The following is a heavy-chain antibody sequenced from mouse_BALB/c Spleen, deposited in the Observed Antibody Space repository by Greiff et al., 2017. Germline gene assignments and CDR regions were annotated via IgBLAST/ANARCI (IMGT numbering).Heavy chain of an antibody. CDR2: INPYYGST. J-gene: IGHJ4*01. Sequence: EVQLQQTGPELVKPGASVKISCKASGYSFTDYIMLWVKQSHGKSLEWIGNINPYYGSTSYNLKFKGKATLTVDKSSSTAYMQLNSLTSEDSAVYYCARSSHGNFYYAMDYWGQGTSVTVAS. CDR3: ARSSHGNFYYAMDY. V-gene: IGHV1-39*01. CDR1: GYSFTDYI. D-gene: IGHD2-1*01.